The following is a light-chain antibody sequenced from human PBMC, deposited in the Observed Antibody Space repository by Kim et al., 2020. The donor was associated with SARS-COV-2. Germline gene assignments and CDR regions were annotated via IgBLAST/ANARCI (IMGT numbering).Light chain of an antibody. CDR2: AAS. J-gene: IGKJ2*01. V-gene: IGKV3-20*01. CDR1: QTVSSSY. Sequence: EVVLTQSPGTLSLSPGERATLSCRASQTVSSSYLAWYQQKPGQAPRLLIYAASSRAAGIPDRFSRSGSGTDFTLTISRLEPEDFVVYYCQQYGASLYTFGQGTKLEI. CDR3: QQYGASLYT.